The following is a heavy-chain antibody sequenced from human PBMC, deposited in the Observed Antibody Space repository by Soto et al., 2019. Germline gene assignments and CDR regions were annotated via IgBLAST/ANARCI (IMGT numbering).Heavy chain of an antibody. CDR3: AKDGNPQAYCSGGSCYSKDLYYYYYGMDV. D-gene: IGHD2-15*01. V-gene: IGHV3-30*18. CDR1: GFTFSSYG. J-gene: IGHJ6*02. Sequence: VGSLRLSCAASGFTFSSYGMHWVRQAPGKGLEWVAVISYDGSNKYYADSVKGRFTISRDNSKNTLYLQMNSLRAEDTAVYYCAKDGNPQAYCSGGSCYSKDLYYYYYGMDVWGQGTTVTVSS. CDR2: ISYDGSNK.